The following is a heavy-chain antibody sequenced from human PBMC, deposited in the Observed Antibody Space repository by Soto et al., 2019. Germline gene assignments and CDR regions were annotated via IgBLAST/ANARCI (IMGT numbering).Heavy chain of an antibody. Sequence: GGSLRLSCEGSGFTFNPYNMNWVRQAPGKGLEWVASISTSSSYIYYAASVEGRFTVSRDNAKNSLYLQMSDLRDEDTAVYYRARGLERATSKNWLDSWGQGPQVTVSS. V-gene: IGHV3-21*01. D-gene: IGHD1-1*01. J-gene: IGHJ5*01. CDR1: GFTFNPYN. CDR2: ISTSSSYI. CDR3: ARGLERATSKNWLDS.